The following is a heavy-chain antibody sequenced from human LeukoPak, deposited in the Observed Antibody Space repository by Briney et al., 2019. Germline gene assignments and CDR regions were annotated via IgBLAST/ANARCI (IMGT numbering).Heavy chain of an antibody. Sequence: SETLSLTCTVSGGSISSYYWSWIRQPPGKGLEWIGYIYYSGSTNYNPSLKSRVTMSLDTSKNQFSLKLTSVTAADTAVYYCARDNDFFDYWGQGTLVTVSS. CDR3: ARDNDFFDY. CDR2: IYYSGST. J-gene: IGHJ4*02. V-gene: IGHV4-59*12. CDR1: GGSISSYY.